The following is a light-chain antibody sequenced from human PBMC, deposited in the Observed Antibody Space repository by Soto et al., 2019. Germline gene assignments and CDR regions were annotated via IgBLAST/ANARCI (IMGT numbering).Light chain of an antibody. CDR1: QSVSDN. CDR2: GAS. V-gene: IGKV3D-15*01. Sequence: EILSPQSHATLSVSPGERATLSCRASQSVSDNVAWYQQKPGQAPRLLICGASTRATGIPARFSGSGSGTEFTLTVSCLQSDDFALDCCQQYINWALTFGGRTEVEIK. CDR3: QQYINWALT. J-gene: IGKJ4*01.